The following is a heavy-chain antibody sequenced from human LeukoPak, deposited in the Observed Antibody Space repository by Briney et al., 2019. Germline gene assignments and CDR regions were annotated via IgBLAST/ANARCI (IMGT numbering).Heavy chain of an antibody. D-gene: IGHD3-10*01. J-gene: IGHJ3*02. CDR3: VKVYGSYNGAFEI. V-gene: IGHV3-23*01. CDR2: ITGSGANT. Sequence: GGYLRLSCAASVFTFSSHTMSWVRQAPGKGLAWVSSITGSGANTYYADSVEGRFTISRDNSKSTLHLEMNGLRAEDTADYYCVKVYGSYNGAFEIWGQGTMVTVSS. CDR1: VFTFSSHT.